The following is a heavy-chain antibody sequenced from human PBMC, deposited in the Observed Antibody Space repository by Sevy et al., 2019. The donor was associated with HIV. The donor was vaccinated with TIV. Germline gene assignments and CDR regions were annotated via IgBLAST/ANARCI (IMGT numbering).Heavy chain of an antibody. CDR3: AKSSPRQWRMGNAFDF. CDR2: IWYDGTNT. D-gene: IGHD6-19*01. J-gene: IGHJ3*01. Sequence: GESPKSSCEASGFTFNTYGMHWVRQAPGKGLEWVAVIWYDGTNTNYADSLKGRFTISRDNAKIPLYRQMNSLRGENTAMYYCAKSSPRQWRMGNAFDFWGQGTRVTVSS. V-gene: IGHV3-33*06. CDR1: GFTFNTYG.